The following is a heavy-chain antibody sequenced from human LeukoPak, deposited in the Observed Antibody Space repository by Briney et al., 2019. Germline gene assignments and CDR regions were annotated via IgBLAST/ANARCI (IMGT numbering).Heavy chain of an antibody. CDR1: GYTFTGYY. D-gene: IGHD5-12*01. Sequence: ASMKVSYKASGYTFTGYYMHWVRQAPGQGLEWMGWINPNSGGTNYAQKFQGRVTMTRDTSISTAYMELSRLRSDDTAVYYCARLDIVATTRVDYYYYYYMDVWGKGTTVTVSS. CDR3: ARLDIVATTRVDYYYYYYMDV. V-gene: IGHV1-2*02. J-gene: IGHJ6*03. CDR2: INPNSGGT.